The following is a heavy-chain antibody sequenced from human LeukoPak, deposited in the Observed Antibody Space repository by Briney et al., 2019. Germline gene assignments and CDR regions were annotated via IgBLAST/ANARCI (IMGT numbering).Heavy chain of an antibody. D-gene: IGHD2-15*01. CDR2: IKKDGSEK. Sequence: GGSLRLSCAASGFTFSTYWMSWVRQAPGKRLEWVANIKKDGSEKYYMDSVTGRFTISRDNAENSLYLQMNSLRAEDTAVYYCAREGVHCSGRSCLKAYWGQGTQVTVSS. V-gene: IGHV3-7*03. CDR3: AREGVHCSGRSCLKAY. J-gene: IGHJ4*02. CDR1: GFTFSTYW.